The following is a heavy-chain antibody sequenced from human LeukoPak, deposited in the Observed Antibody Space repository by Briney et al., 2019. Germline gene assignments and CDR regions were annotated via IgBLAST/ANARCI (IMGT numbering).Heavy chain of an antibody. V-gene: IGHV3-30*04. J-gene: IGHJ4*02. D-gene: IGHD5-18*01. Sequence: GRSLRLSCAASGFTFSSYAMHWVRQAPGKGLEWVAVISYDGSNKYYADSVKGRFTISRGNSKNTLYLQMNSLRAEDTAVYYCAGDGRGYSFDYWGQGTLVTVSS. CDR3: AGDGRGYSFDY. CDR2: ISYDGSNK. CDR1: GFTFSSYA.